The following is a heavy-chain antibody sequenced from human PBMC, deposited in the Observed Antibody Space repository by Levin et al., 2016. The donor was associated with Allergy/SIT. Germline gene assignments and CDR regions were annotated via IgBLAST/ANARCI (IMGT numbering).Heavy chain of an antibody. D-gene: IGHD3-22*01. CDR3: ARAVNYYDSSGYPIDWFDP. CDR1: GGTFSSYA. CDR2: IIPILGIA. J-gene: IGHJ5*02. Sequence: SVKVSCKASGGTFSSYAISWVRQAPGQGLEWMGRIIPILGIANYAQKFQGRVTITADKSTSTAYMELSSLRSEDTAVYYCARAVNYYDSSGYPIDWFDPWGQGTLVTVSS. V-gene: IGHV1-69*04.